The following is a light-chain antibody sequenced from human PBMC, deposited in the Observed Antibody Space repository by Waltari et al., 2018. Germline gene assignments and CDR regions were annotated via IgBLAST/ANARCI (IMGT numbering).Light chain of an antibody. Sequence: DIQMTQSPSTLSASVGDRVTITCRAIQSLSTWLAWYQQKPGKAPKVLIYKASTLESGVPSRFSGSGSGTEFTLTISSLQPDDFATYYCQQYRNLWTFGQGTKVEIK. CDR1: QSLSTW. V-gene: IGKV1-5*03. CDR2: KAS. CDR3: QQYRNLWT. J-gene: IGKJ1*01.